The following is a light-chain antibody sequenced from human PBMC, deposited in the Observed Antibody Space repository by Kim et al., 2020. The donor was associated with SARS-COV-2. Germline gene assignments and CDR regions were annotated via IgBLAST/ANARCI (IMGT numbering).Light chain of an antibody. CDR2: GNR. J-gene: IGLJ1*01. Sequence: VPSPSNRITSNGGAGDVADWYQPLPGTAPPRLVPGNRIRHSGVPDRCSRSSSGASASLTTTGLHAEGEADYYGQAYDSSRSACNVFGTGTKVTVL. CDR3: QAYDSSRSACNV. V-gene: IGLV1-40*03. CDR1: TSNGGAGDV.